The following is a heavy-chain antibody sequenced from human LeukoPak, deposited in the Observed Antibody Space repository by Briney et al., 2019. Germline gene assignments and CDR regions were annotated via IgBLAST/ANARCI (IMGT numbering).Heavy chain of an antibody. CDR3: AKEYCSSTSCYVSD. CDR1: GFNFSSYA. D-gene: IGHD2-2*01. V-gene: IGHV3-23*01. CDR2: ISGSGGST. Sequence: GGSLRLSCAASGFNFSSYAMSWVRQAPGKGLEWVSAISGSGGSTYYADSVKGRFTISRDNSKNTLYLQMNSLRAEDTAVYYCAKEYCSSTSCYVSDWGQGTLVTVSS. J-gene: IGHJ4*02.